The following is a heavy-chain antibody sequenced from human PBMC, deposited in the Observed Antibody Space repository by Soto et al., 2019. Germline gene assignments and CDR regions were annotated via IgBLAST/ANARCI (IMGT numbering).Heavy chain of an antibody. CDR3: ATVPEQDYYYYGMDV. CDR1: GYTFTSYA. Sequence: ASVKVSCKASGYTFTSYAMHWVRQAPGQRLEWMGWINAGNGKTKYSQKFQGRVTMTKDTSAGTAYMELSSLRSEDTAVYYCATVPEQDYYYYGMDVWGQGTTVTVSS. CDR2: INAGNGKT. V-gene: IGHV1-3*01. J-gene: IGHJ6*02. D-gene: IGHD1-26*01.